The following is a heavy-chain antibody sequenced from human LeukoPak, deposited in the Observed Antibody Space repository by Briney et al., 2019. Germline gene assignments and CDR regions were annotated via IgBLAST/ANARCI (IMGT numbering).Heavy chain of an antibody. D-gene: IGHD2-15*01. CDR2: IYYSGSTYYYSGTT. CDR1: GGSITSSSYY. J-gene: IGHJ4*02. CDR3: ARDGDCSGGSCYRGFDY. Sequence: SETLSLTCTVSGGSITSSSYYWGWIRQPPGKGLEWIGNIYYSGSTYYYSGTTYYNPSLKSRVTISVDTSKNQFSLKLSSVTAADTAVYYCARDGDCSGGSCYRGFDYWGQGTLVTVSS. V-gene: IGHV4-39*07.